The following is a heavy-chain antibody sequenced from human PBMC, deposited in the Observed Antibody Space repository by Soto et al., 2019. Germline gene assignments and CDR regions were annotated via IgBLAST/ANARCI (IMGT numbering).Heavy chain of an antibody. CDR1: GGSISSSSYY. Sequence: PSETLSLTCTVSGGSISSSSYYWGWIRQPPGKGLEWIGSIYYSGSTYYNPSLKSRVTISVDTSKNQFSLKLSSVTAADTAVYYCARHRMTTVTNYFDYWGQGTLVTVSS. D-gene: IGHD4-17*01. J-gene: IGHJ4*02. CDR2: IYYSGST. V-gene: IGHV4-39*01. CDR3: ARHRMTTVTNYFDY.